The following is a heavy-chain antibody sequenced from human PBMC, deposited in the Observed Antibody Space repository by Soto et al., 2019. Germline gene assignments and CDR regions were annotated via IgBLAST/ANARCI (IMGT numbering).Heavy chain of an antibody. J-gene: IGHJ1*01. D-gene: IGHD2-21*02. V-gene: IGHV1-69*01. Sequence: QVQLVQSGAEVKKPGSSVKVSRKASGGTFSSYAISWVRQAPGQGLEWMGGIIPIFGTANYAQKFQGRVTITADESTSTAYMELSSLRSEDTAVYYCARDRSPSYCGGDCYKYFQHWGQGTLVTVSS. CDR1: GGTFSSYA. CDR2: IIPIFGTA. CDR3: ARDRSPSYCGGDCYKYFQH.